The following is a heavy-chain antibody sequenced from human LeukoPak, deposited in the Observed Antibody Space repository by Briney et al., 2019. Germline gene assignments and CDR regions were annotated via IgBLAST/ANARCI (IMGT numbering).Heavy chain of an antibody. D-gene: IGHD3-10*01. Sequence: GGSLRLSCAASGFTVSSNYMSWVRQAPGKGLEWVSVIYSGGSTYYADSVKGRFTISRDNSKNTLYLQMNSLRAEDTAVYYCAKGKYYYGSGSYPSAYYFDYWGQGTLVTVSS. J-gene: IGHJ4*02. CDR3: AKGKYYYGSGSYPSAYYFDY. CDR1: GFTVSSNY. V-gene: IGHV3-66*01. CDR2: IYSGGST.